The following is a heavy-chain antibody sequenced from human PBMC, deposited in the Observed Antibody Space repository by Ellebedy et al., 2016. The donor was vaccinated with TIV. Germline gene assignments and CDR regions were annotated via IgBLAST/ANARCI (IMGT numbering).Heavy chain of an antibody. D-gene: IGHD6-19*01. Sequence: GESLKISCAASGFTFSSYAMSWVRQAPGKGLEWVSIISGTGGSTNYADSVKGRFTISRDNSKKTLYLQMNSLRAEDTAVYYCGKDHDSSRSYITGDYWGQGTLVTVSS. V-gene: IGHV3-23*01. CDR2: ISGTGGST. J-gene: IGHJ4*02. CDR1: GFTFSSYA. CDR3: GKDHDSSRSYITGDY.